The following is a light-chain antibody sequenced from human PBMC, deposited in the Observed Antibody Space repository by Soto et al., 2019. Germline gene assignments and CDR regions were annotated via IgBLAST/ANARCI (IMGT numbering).Light chain of an antibody. CDR3: QYYDSILRARYV. CDR2: GHT. CDR1: NTNIGEGCG. J-gene: IGLJ1*01. Sequence: QCVPTQPPSVTGASGQRVTISCTGSNTNIGEGCGVLWYQQRPGTAPKLLIVGHTIRPSGAPDRFSASTSATTATLAISGRQSEDECEYYFQYYDSILRARYVFGTGTKVTVL. V-gene: IGLV1-40*01.